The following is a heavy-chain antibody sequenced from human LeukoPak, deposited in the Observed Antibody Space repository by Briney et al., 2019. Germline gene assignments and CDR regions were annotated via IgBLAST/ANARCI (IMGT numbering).Heavy chain of an antibody. Sequence: SMSLSCAASRLTFSSSLITSLFQAPGKDLLWVANIKPDGSEKSYVDSVKGRFTVSRDNAKNSLYLHMNSLTAEDTALYFCTRNTVSAAGDDWGQGTLVTVSS. CDR2: IKPDGSEK. D-gene: IGHD6-13*01. V-gene: IGHV3-7*01. CDR3: TRNTVSAAGDD. CDR1: RLTFSSSL. J-gene: IGHJ4*02.